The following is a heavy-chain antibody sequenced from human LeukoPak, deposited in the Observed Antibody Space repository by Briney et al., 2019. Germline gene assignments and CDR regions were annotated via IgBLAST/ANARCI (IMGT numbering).Heavy chain of an antibody. D-gene: IGHD3-3*01. V-gene: IGHV4-59*01. CDR3: ATGSGYYMTEYYFDY. CDR1: GGSISSYY. CDR2: IYYSGST. Sequence: PSETLSLTCTVSGGSISSYYWSWIRQPPGKGLEWIGYIYYSGSTNYNPSLKSRVPISVDTSKNQFSLKLSSVTAADTAVYYCATGSGYYMTEYYFDYWGQGTLVTVSS. J-gene: IGHJ4*02.